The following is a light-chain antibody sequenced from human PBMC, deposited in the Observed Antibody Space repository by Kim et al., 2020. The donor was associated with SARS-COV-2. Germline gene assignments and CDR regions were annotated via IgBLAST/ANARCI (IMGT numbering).Light chain of an antibody. V-gene: IGLV1-44*01. Sequence: QSVLTQPPSMSGTPGQRVTISCSGSSSNIGSNTVNWYQQLPGSSPKLLIYSSNQRPSVVPDRVSGSKSGTSASLAISGLQSDDEATYYCAAWDDSLNGRVFGGGTQLTVL. CDR2: SSN. CDR3: AAWDDSLNGRV. J-gene: IGLJ3*02. CDR1: SSNIGSNT.